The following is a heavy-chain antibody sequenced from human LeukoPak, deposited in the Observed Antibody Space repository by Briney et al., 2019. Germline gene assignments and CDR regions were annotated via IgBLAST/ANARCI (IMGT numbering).Heavy chain of an antibody. V-gene: IGHV4-4*07. CDR1: GGSIGPYY. CDR3: ARDHSSSSWMDSFEI. Sequence: SETLSLTCIISGGSIGPYYWSWIRQAAGKGPEWIGRIYTTGTADYNPSLKGRVFLSVDTSKNQFSLKVTSVTAADTAVYYCARDHSSSSWMDSFEIWGPGTKVTVSS. J-gene: IGHJ3*02. CDR2: IYTTGTA. D-gene: IGHD6-6*01.